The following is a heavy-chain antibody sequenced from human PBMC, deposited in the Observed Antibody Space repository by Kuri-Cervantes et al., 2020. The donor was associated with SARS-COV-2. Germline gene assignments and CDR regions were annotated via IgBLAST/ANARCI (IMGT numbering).Heavy chain of an antibody. CDR3: ARLEGDIVVVPAAPYFDY. CDR2: SNHSGNT. J-gene: IGHJ4*02. CDR1: GGPFSDYY. D-gene: IGHD2-2*01. V-gene: IGHV4-34*01. Sequence: SCAVYGGPFSDYYWSWVRQPPGKGLEWIGESNHSGNTNYDPTLKSRVTISIDTSKNQFSLKLSSVTAAETAVYYCARLEGDIVVVPAAPYFDYWGQGTLVTVSS.